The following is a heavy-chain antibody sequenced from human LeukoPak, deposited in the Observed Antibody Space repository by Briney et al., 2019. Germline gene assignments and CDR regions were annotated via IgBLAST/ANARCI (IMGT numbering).Heavy chain of an antibody. V-gene: IGHV4-39*01. D-gene: IGHD3-16*02. CDR2: IFYSGST. J-gene: IGHJ5*02. CDR3: ARRQYDYVWGSYRYNWFDP. CDR1: GGSISSSGSY. Sequence: SETLSLTCTVSGGSISSSGSYWGWIRQPPGRGLEWIGTIFYSGSTYYNPSLKSRVTISVDTSKNQFSLKLSSVTAADTAVYYCARRQYDYVWGSYRYNWFDPWGQGTLVTVSS.